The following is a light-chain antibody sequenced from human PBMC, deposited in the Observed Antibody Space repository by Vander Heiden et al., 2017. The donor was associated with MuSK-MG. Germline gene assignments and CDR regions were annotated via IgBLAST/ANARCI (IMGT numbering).Light chain of an antibody. CDR2: WAS. J-gene: IGKJ3*01. Sequence: IVMTQSPASLAVSLGERATINCKSSQSILYSSNNKNYLAWYQHKPGQPPKLLTSWASTRESGVPDRFSGSGSGTDFTLTISSLQAEDVAVYYCQQYYSAPLTFGPGTKVDIK. CDR3: QQYYSAPLT. V-gene: IGKV4-1*01. CDR1: QSILYSSNNKNY.